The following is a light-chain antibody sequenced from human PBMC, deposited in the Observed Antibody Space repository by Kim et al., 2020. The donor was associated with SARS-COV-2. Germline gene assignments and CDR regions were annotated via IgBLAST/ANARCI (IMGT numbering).Light chain of an antibody. Sequence: EIVMTQSPATLSVSPGERATLSCRASQSVSSNLAWYQQKPGQAPRLLIYGASIRATGIPARFSGSGSGTEFTLTISSLQSEDFAVYYCQQYNNWSPLTFGQGTKVDIK. J-gene: IGKJ1*01. CDR2: GAS. V-gene: IGKV3D-15*01. CDR3: QQYNNWSPLT. CDR1: QSVSSN.